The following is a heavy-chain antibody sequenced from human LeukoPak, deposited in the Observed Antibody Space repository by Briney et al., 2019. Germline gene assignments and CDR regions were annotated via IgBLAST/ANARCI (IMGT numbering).Heavy chain of an antibody. CDR2: IGTAGDT. Sequence: PGGALRLYSASSRFIFRDYAMLGVGSAIGSRLESVSPIGTAGDTYYTGSVKGRFTISRENAKNSLYLQMNSLRAGDTAVYYCVRVAKERVGGVYYFDYWGQGTPVTVSS. CDR3: VRVAKERVGGVYYFDY. J-gene: IGHJ4*02. CDR1: RFIFRDYA. D-gene: IGHD1-1*01. V-gene: IGHV3-13*01.